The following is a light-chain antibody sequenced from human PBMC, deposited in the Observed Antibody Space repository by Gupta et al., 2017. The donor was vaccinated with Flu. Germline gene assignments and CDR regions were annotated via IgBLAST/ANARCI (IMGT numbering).Light chain of an antibody. CDR2: DAS. V-gene: IGKV1-33*01. J-gene: IGKJ4*01. CDR1: QDIRNY. Sequence: SPSSLSASVGDTVTITCQASQDIRNYLNWYQQRPGKAPKFLIYDASNLETGVPSRFSGSGSGTNFTLTIASLQPEDVATYYCQHYFGLPSFGGGTKVEIK. CDR3: QHYFGLPS.